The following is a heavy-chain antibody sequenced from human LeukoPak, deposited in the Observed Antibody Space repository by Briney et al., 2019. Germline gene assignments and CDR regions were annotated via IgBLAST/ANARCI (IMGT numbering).Heavy chain of an antibody. D-gene: IGHD1-7*01. J-gene: IGHJ4*02. CDR2: INSDGSST. CDR3: ARVTSVTGTIFDS. V-gene: IGHV3-74*01. Sequence: GGSLRLSCAASGFTFSSCWMHWVRQAPGKGLVWAALINSDGSSTSYADSVKGRFTISRDNAKNTLYLQMSSLRAEDTAVYYCARVTSVTGTIFDSWGQGTLVTVSS. CDR1: GFTFSSCW.